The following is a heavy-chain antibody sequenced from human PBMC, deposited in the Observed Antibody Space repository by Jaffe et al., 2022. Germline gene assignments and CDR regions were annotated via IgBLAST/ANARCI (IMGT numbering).Heavy chain of an antibody. D-gene: IGHD6-19*01. CDR3: ARAPLAWNDSSGWYYFDY. J-gene: IGHJ4*02. V-gene: IGHV1-69*02. CDR1: GGTFSSYT. CDR2: IIPILGIA. Sequence: QVQLVQSGAEVKKPGSSVKVSCKASGGTFSSYTISWVRQAPGQGLEWMGRIIPILGIANYAQKFQGRVTITADKSTSTAYMELSSLRSEDTAVYYCARAPLAWNDSSGWYYFDYWGQGTLVTVSS.